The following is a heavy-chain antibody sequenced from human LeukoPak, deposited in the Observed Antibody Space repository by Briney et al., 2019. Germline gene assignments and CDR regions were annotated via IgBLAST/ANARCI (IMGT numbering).Heavy chain of an antibody. D-gene: IGHD3-10*01. CDR1: GFTFSSYN. J-gene: IGHJ5*02. CDR2: ISSSSSYI. V-gene: IGHV3-21*01. Sequence: GGSLRLSCAASGFTFSSYNMNWVRQAPGKGLEWVSSISSSSSYIYCADSVKGRFIISRDNAKNSLYLQMNSLRAEDTAVYYCTRDGFVWFGESDPTNWFDPWGQGTLVTVSS. CDR3: TRDGFVWFGESDPTNWFDP.